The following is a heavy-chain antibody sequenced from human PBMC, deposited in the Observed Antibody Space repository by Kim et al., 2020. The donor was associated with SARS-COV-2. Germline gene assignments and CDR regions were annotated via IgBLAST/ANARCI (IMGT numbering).Heavy chain of an antibody. V-gene: IGHV3-33*01. CDR3: ARDPVGATNLGMDV. CDR1: GFTFSSYG. J-gene: IGHJ6*01. Sequence: GGSLRLSCAASGFTFSSYGMHWVCQAPGKGLEWVAVIWYDGSNKYYADSVKGRFTISRDNSKNTLYLQMNSLRAEDTAVYYCARDPVGATNLGMDVWGQGTTVTVSS. D-gene: IGHD1-26*01. CDR2: IWYDGSNK.